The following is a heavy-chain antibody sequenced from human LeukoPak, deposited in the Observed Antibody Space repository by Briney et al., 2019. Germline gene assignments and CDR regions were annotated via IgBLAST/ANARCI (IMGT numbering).Heavy chain of an antibody. Sequence: PGGSLRLSCAASGFTFNVYAMSWVRQAPGKGLEWVSTVSGPGDVTHYADSVKGRFTIYKDHSKSTLWLQMNSLRAEDTAVYYCAKGILTETHGISWDPFDYWGQGALVTVSS. V-gene: IGHV3-23*01. CDR1: GFTFNVYA. D-gene: IGHD6-13*01. CDR2: VSGPGDVT. CDR3: AKGILTETHGISWDPFDY. J-gene: IGHJ4*02.